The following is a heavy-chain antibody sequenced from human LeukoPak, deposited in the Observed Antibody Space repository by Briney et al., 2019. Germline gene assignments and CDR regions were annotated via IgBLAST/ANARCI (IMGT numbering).Heavy chain of an antibody. CDR3: ASGEVTFDY. V-gene: IGHV4-59*01. Sequence: PSETLSLTCTVSGDSINSYYWNWIRQPPGKGLEWIGYIYYSGSTNYNPSLKSRVSISLDTSKNHFSLKLSSVTAADTAVYYCASGEVTFDYWGQGTLVTVSS. J-gene: IGHJ4*02. CDR2: IYYSGST. D-gene: IGHD3-10*01. CDR1: GDSINSYY.